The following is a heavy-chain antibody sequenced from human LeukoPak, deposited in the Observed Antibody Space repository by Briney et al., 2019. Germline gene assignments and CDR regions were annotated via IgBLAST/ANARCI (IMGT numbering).Heavy chain of an antibody. V-gene: IGHV3-23*01. CDR3: AKDRGYSYGPFDY. CDR2: ISGSGGDT. CDR1: GFTFSSYA. D-gene: IGHD5-18*01. J-gene: IGHJ4*02. Sequence: GGSLRLSCAASGFTFSSYAMSWVRQAPGKGLEWVSTISGSGGDTYYADSVKSRFTISRDNSKNTLYLQMNSLRAEDTAVYYCAKDRGYSYGPFDYWGQGTLVTVSS.